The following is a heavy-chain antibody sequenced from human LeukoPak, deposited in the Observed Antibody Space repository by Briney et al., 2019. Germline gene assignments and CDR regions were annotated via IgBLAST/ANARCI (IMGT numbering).Heavy chain of an antibody. Sequence: GGSLRLSCAASGFTFSGSAMHWVRQASGKGLEWVGRIRSKANSYATAYAASVKGRFTISRDDSKNTAYLQMNSLKTEDTAVYYCAKGAIAALNAYFDYWGQGTLVTVSS. CDR3: AKGAIAALNAYFDY. J-gene: IGHJ4*02. V-gene: IGHV3-73*01. D-gene: IGHD2-15*01. CDR1: GFTFSGSA. CDR2: IRSKANSYAT.